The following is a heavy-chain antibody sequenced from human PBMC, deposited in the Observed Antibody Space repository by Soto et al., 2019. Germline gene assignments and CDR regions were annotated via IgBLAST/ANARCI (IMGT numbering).Heavy chain of an antibody. Sequence: GGSLRLSCAASGFTFSTHSMNWVRRAPGKGPEWVSSINDKSNYIFYADSVKGRFTISRDNAKNSLYLQMNSLRDDDTAVYYCATFPNYYGGWGQGTLVTVSS. CDR3: ATFPNYYGG. CDR1: GFTFSTHS. V-gene: IGHV3-21*06. J-gene: IGHJ4*02. CDR2: INDKSNYI.